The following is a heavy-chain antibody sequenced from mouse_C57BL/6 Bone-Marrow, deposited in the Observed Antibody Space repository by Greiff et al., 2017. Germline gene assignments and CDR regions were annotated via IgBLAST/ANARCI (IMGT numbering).Heavy chain of an antibody. V-gene: IGHV1-4*01. CDR2: INPSSGYT. Sequence: QVQLQQSGAELARPGASVKMSCKASGYTFTSYTMHWVKQRPGQGLEWIGYINPSSGYTKYNQKFKDKATLTADKSSSTAYMQLSSLTSEDSAVYYCARTTMAPFDYWGKGTTLTVSS. D-gene: IGHD2-1*01. CDR1: GYTFTSYT. CDR3: ARTTMAPFDY. J-gene: IGHJ2*01.